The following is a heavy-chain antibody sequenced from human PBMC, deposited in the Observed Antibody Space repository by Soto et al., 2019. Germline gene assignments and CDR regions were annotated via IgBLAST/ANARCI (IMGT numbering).Heavy chain of an antibody. CDR2: ISSSGDRT. J-gene: IGHJ4*02. Sequence: QVQLVESGGGLVKPGGSWRLSCAASGFTFSGYYMSWIRQAPGKGLECISYISSSGDRTKYADSVKGRFTISRDNAKKSLYLQMNSLRAEDTAVYYCVRETAYYFDYWGQGTLVTVSS. CDR3: VRETAYYFDY. V-gene: IGHV3-11*05. D-gene: IGHD1-1*01. CDR1: GFTFSGYY.